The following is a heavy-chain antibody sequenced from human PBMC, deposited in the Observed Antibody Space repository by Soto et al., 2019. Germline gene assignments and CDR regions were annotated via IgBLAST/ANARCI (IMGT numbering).Heavy chain of an antibody. CDR3: ARSYRENTKYYDFWSGYFI. CDR2: IYYSGST. J-gene: IGHJ4*02. V-gene: IGHV4-59*01. CDR1: GGSISSYY. D-gene: IGHD3-3*01. Sequence: SETLSLTCTVSGGSISSYYWSWIRQPPGKGLEWIGYIYYSGSTNYNPSLKSRVTISVGTSKNQFSLKLSSVTAADTAVYYCARSYRENTKYYDFWSGYFIWGQGTLVTVSS.